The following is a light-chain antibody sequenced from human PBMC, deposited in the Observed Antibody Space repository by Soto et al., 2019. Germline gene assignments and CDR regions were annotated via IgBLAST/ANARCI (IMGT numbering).Light chain of an antibody. CDR1: RSDVGAYNY. CDR2: EVT. CDR3: SSFTSRFTFV. Sequence: QSALSQHSSVSGSPGQSIAISCTGTRSDVGAYNYVSWYQQHPGKAPKLMISEVTNRPSGVSDRFSGSKSGNTASLTISGLQAEDEADYYCSSFTSRFTFVFGTGTKVTVL. J-gene: IGLJ1*01. V-gene: IGLV2-14*01.